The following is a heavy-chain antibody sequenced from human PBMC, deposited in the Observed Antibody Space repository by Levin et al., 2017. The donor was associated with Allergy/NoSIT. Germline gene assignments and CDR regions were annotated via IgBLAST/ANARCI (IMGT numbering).Heavy chain of an antibody. CDR1: GFTFSSYA. CDR2: ISGSGGST. V-gene: IGHV3-23*01. D-gene: IGHD3-16*01. J-gene: IGHJ4*02. CDR3: AKLRRPQHPTPFS. Sequence: GESLKISCAASGFTFSSYAMSWVRQAPGKGLEWVSAISGSGGSTYYADSVKGRFTISRDNSKNTLYLQMNSLRAEDTAVYYCAKLRRPQHPTPFSWGQGTLVTVSS.